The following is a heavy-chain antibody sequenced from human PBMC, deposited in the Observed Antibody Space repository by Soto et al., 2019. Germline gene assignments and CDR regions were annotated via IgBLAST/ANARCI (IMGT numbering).Heavy chain of an antibody. J-gene: IGHJ4*02. D-gene: IGHD2-21*02. CDR1: GYTFTSDA. CDR3: ARSIVVVTALDY. CDR2: INAGNGNT. Sequence: QVQLVQSGAEEKKPGASVKVSCKASGYTFTSDAMHWVRQAPGQRLEWMGWINAGNGNTKYSQKFQGRVTITRDTAASTAYMDLSSLRSEDTAVYYCARSIVVVTALDYWGQGTLVTVSS. V-gene: IGHV1-3*05.